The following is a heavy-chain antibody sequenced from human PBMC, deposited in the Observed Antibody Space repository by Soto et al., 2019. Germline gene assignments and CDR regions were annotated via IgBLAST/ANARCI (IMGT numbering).Heavy chain of an antibody. J-gene: IGHJ4*02. CDR2: IYYSGST. V-gene: IGHV4-59*08. D-gene: IGHD6-19*01. Sequence: SETLSLTCTVSGGSISSYYWSWIRQPPGKGLEWIGYIYYSGSTNYNPSLKSRVTISVDTSKNQFSLKLSSVTAADTAVYYCARLRVAVAGSGENDYWGQGTLVTVSS. CDR1: GGSISSYY. CDR3: ARLRVAVAGSGENDY.